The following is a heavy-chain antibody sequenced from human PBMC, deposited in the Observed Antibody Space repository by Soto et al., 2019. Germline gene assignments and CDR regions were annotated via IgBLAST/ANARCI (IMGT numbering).Heavy chain of an antibody. D-gene: IGHD2-15*01. Sequence: QVQLVESGGGVVQPGRSLRLSCAASGFTFSSYGMHWVRQAPGKGLEWVAVISYDGSNKYYADSVKGRFTISRDNSKNTLYLQMNSLRAEDTAVYYCAKTLSGVVAARYYYYGMDVWGQWTTVTVSS. CDR1: GFTFSSYG. J-gene: IGHJ6*02. V-gene: IGHV3-30*18. CDR2: ISYDGSNK. CDR3: AKTLSGVVAARYYYYGMDV.